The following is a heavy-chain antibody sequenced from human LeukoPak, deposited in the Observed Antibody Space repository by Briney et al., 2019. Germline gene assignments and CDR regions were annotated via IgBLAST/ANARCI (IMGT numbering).Heavy chain of an antibody. Sequence: PSETLSLTCTVSGGSISSYYWSWIRQPPGKGLEWIGYIYYSGSTNYNPSLKSRVTISVDTSKNQFSLKLSSVTAADTAVYYCARWGSYPQDFDYWGQGTLVTVSS. CDR1: GGSISSYY. V-gene: IGHV4-59*01. D-gene: IGHD1-26*01. J-gene: IGHJ4*02. CDR2: IYYSGST. CDR3: ARWGSYPQDFDY.